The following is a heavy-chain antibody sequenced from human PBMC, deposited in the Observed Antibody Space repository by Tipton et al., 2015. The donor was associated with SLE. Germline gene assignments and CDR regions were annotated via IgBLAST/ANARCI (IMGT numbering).Heavy chain of an antibody. V-gene: IGHV3-33*05. CDR1: GYSFTSYW. CDR2: ISYDGSNK. D-gene: IGHD2-8*02. J-gene: IGHJ5*02. CDR3: ARGSGREWFDP. Sequence: QLVQSGAEVKKPGESLRISCKGSGYSFTSYWISWVRQMPGKGLEWMAVISYDGSNKNYADSVKGRFTISRDNSKNTLYLQINSLRAEDTAVYYCARGSGREWFDPWGQGTLVTVSS.